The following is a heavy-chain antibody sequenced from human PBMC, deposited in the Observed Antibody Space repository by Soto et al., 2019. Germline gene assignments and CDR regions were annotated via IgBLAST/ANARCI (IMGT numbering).Heavy chain of an antibody. CDR2: ISGSGGST. D-gene: IGHD2-2*01. J-gene: IGHJ6*02. Sequence: EVQLLESGGGLVQPGGSLRLSCAASGFTFSSYAMSWVRQAPGKGLEWVSAISGSGGSTYYADSVKGRFTISRDNSKNTLYLQMNSLRAEDTAVYYCAKDRGGIVVVPAAMFHYGMDVWGQGTTVTVSS. CDR1: GFTFSSYA. CDR3: AKDRGGIVVVPAAMFHYGMDV. V-gene: IGHV3-23*01.